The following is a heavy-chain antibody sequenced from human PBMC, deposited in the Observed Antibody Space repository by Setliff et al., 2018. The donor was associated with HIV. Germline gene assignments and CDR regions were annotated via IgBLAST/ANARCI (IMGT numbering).Heavy chain of an antibody. Sequence: ASETLSLTCALYGASLSGYYCTWLRQPPGKGLEWIGEIDHSGSINYNPSLKSRVTMSLDTSKTHFSLNLSSATAADTAAYYCAIYLRPPYYIDYWGQGMLVTASS. CDR1: GASLSGYY. D-gene: IGHD2-21*01. CDR3: AIYLRPPYYIDY. V-gene: IGHV4-34*10. J-gene: IGHJ4*02. CDR2: IDHSGSI.